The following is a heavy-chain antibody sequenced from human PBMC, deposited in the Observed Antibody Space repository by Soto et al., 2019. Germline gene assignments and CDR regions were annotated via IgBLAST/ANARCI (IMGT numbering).Heavy chain of an antibody. CDR3: ARDRRPLGLVDP. CDR1: GYTFTSYG. V-gene: IGHV1-18*01. Sequence: VSVKVSCKASGYTFTSYGISWVRQAPGQGLEWMGWISAYNGNTNYAQKLQGRVTMTTDTSTSTAYMELRSRRSDDTAVYYCARDRRPLGLVDPWGQGTLVTVSS. D-gene: IGHD6-19*01. CDR2: ISAYNGNT. J-gene: IGHJ5*02.